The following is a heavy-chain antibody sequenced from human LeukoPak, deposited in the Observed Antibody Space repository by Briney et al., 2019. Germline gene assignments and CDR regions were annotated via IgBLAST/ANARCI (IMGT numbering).Heavy chain of an antibody. J-gene: IGHJ6*04. CDR2: ISSSGSTI. CDR1: GFTFSSYE. Sequence: GGSLRLSCAASGFTFSSYEMNWVRQAPGKGLEWVSYISSSGSTIYYADSVKGRFTISRDNAKNSPYLQMNSLRAEDTAVYYCAELGITMIGGVWGKGTTVTISS. CDR3: AELGITMIGGV. D-gene: IGHD3-10*02. V-gene: IGHV3-48*03.